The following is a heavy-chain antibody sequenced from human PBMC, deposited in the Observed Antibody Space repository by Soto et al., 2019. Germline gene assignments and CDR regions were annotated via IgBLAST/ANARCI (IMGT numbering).Heavy chain of an antibody. D-gene: IGHD2-15*01. CDR1: GFTFSSYS. CDR2: ISGMSSTI. J-gene: IGHJ4*02. CDR3: ARGMGYYCSGGSCPEVVFDD. Sequence: PGGSLRLSCAASGFTFSSYSMNWVRQAPGKGLEWISYISGMSSTIYYADSVKGRFTISRDNAKNSLYLQMNSLRDEDTAVYYCARGMGYYCSGGSCPEVVFDDWGQGTLVTVAS. V-gene: IGHV3-48*02.